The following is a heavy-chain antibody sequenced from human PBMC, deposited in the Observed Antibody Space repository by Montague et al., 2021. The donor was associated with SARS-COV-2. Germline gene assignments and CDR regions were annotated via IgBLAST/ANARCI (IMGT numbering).Heavy chain of an antibody. Sequence: SLRLSCAASGFTFSSYWMSWVRQAPGKGLEWVANTKEDGSEKYYVDSVRGRFTISRDNAKNSMYLQMNSLRVEDTAVYYCARVRHYYRSGSYYFDYWGQGTLVTVSS. D-gene: IGHD3-10*01. J-gene: IGHJ4*02. CDR2: TKEDGSEK. CDR3: ARVRHYYRSGSYYFDY. CDR1: GFTFSSYW. V-gene: IGHV3-7*01.